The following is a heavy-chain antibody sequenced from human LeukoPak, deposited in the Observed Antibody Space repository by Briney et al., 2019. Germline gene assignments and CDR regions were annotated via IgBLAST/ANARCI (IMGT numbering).Heavy chain of an antibody. Sequence: ASVKVSCKASGYTFTSYAMHWVRQAPGQRLEWMGWINAGNGNTKYSQKFQGRVTITRDTSASTAYMELSSLRSEDTAVYYCARAQRGGYDWDAFDIWGQGTMVTVSS. V-gene: IGHV1-3*01. CDR1: GYTFTSYA. CDR2: INAGNGNT. J-gene: IGHJ3*02. D-gene: IGHD5-12*01. CDR3: ARAQRGGYDWDAFDI.